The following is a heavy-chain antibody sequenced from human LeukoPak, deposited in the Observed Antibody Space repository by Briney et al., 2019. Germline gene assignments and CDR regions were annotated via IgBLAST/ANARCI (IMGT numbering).Heavy chain of an antibody. CDR3: ARESHRYCSSTSCSSADY. CDR1: GFTFSSYG. D-gene: IGHD2-2*01. J-gene: IGHJ4*02. V-gene: IGHV3-33*01. CDR2: IWYDGSNK. Sequence: GGSLRLSCAASGFTFSSYGMHLVRQAPGKGLEWVAVIWYDGSNKYYADSVKGRFTISRDNSKNTLYLQMNSLRAEDTAVYYCARESHRYCSSTSCSSADYWGQGTLVTVSS.